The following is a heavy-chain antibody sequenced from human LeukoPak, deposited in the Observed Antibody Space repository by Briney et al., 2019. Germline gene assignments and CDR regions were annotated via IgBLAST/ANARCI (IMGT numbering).Heavy chain of an antibody. CDR3: AKDYSSSSSVFDY. V-gene: IGHV3-9*01. CDR1: GFTFDDYA. Sequence: GGSLRLSCAASGFTFDDYAMHWVRQAPGKGLERVSGISWNSGSIGYADSVKGRFTTYRDNAKNSLYLEMNSLRAEDTALYYCAKDYSSSSSVFDYWGQGTLVTVSS. J-gene: IGHJ4*02. CDR2: ISWNSGSI. D-gene: IGHD6-6*01.